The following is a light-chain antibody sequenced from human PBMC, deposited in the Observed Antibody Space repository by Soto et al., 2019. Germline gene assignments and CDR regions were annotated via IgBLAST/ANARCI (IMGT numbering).Light chain of an antibody. V-gene: IGLV1-40*01. CDR2: GNS. J-gene: IGLJ3*02. CDR1: SSNIGAGYD. CDR3: QSYDSSLSAL. Sequence: QSVLTQPPSVSGAPGQRVTISCTGSSSNIGAGYDVHWYQQLPGTAPKLLIYGNSNRPSGVPDRFSGSKSGTSASLAIAGLQPEDGADYYCQSYDSSLSALFGGGTQLTVL.